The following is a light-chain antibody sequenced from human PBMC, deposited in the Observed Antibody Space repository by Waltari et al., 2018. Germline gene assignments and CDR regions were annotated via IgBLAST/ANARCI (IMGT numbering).Light chain of an antibody. CDR2: GAS. V-gene: IGKV3-11*01. CDR1: QSVSSY. J-gene: IGKJ4*01. CDR3: QQRSNWPLT. Sequence: EIVLTQSPDTLSLSPGARPTLSCRASQSVSSYLAWYQQKRGQAPRLLIYGASNRATGIPARFSGSGSGTDFTLTISTLEPEDFAVYYCQQRSNWPLTFGGGTKVEIK.